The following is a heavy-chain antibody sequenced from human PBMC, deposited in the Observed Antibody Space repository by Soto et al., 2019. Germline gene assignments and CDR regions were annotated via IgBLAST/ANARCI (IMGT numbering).Heavy chain of an antibody. CDR2: IHPIYFDT. Sequence: GESLKISCKGSGYSFTSYWICWVRQMPVKGLEFMGIIHPIYFDTRYSPAFQGQVTISSGKSSSASYLELSSLRACDTAMYYFASHWTGYEDSWGQGTLVTVSX. CDR1: GYSFTSYW. CDR3: ASHWTGYEDS. V-gene: IGHV5-51*01. D-gene: IGHD5-18*01. J-gene: IGHJ5*02.